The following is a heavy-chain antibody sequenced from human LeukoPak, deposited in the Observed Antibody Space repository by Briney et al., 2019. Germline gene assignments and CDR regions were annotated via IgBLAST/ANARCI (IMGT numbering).Heavy chain of an antibody. J-gene: IGHJ4*02. CDR3: ARDWFHAIDY. Sequence: GGSLRLSCAASGFTFSTYGMHWVRQAPGKGLEWVAFIRYDGRNKYYADSVKGRFTISRDNSKNTLCLQMNSLRAEDTAVYYCARDWFHAIDYWGQGTLVTVSS. V-gene: IGHV3-30*02. CDR1: GFTFSTYG. CDR2: IRYDGRNK. D-gene: IGHD2/OR15-2a*01.